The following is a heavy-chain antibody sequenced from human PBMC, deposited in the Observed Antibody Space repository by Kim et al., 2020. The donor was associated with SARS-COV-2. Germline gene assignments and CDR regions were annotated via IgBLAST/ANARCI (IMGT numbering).Heavy chain of an antibody. J-gene: IGHJ4*02. Sequence: AQKFQGRVTMTRDTSISTAYMELSRLRSDDTAVYYCARGALGYSYGYGSYWGQGTLVTVSS. V-gene: IGHV1-2*02. CDR3: ARGALGYSYGYGSY. D-gene: IGHD5-18*01.